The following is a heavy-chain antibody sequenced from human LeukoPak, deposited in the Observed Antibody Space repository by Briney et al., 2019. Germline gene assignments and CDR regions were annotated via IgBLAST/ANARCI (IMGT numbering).Heavy chain of an antibody. CDR3: ARRGRFLEWQLGGDY. Sequence: ASVKVSCKASGYTFTSYGISWVRQAPGQGLEWMGWISAYNGNTNYAQKLQGRVTMTTDTSTSTAYMELRSLRSDDTAVYYCARRGRFLEWQLGGDYWGQGTLVTVSS. CDR1: GYTFTSYG. D-gene: IGHD3-3*01. CDR2: ISAYNGNT. J-gene: IGHJ4*02. V-gene: IGHV1-18*01.